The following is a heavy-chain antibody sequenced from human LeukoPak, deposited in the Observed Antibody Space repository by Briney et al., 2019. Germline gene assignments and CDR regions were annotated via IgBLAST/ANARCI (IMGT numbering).Heavy chain of an antibody. CDR1: GYTFTSYY. V-gene: IGHV1-2*02. CDR3: GRDWELRFHQGCFDY. Sequence: GASVKVSCKASGYTFTSYYMHWVRQAPGQGLEWMGWINPNSGGTNFAQKFQGRVTMTRDTSISTAYMELSGLRSDDTAVYYCGRDWELRFHQGCFDYWGQGTLVTVSS. J-gene: IGHJ4*02. D-gene: IGHD3-3*01. CDR2: INPNSGGT.